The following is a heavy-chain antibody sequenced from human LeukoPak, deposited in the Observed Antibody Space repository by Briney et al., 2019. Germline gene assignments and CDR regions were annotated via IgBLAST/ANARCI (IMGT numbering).Heavy chain of an antibody. CDR3: AKGGILLWFGELSY. CDR1: GFTFSSYE. D-gene: IGHD3-10*01. V-gene: IGHV3-21*01. Sequence: GGSLRLSCAASGFTFSSYEMNWVRQAPGKGLEWVSSISSSSSYIYYADSVKGRFTISRDNAKNSLYLQMNSLRAEDTAVYYCAKGGILLWFGELSYWGQGTLVTVSS. J-gene: IGHJ4*02. CDR2: ISSSSSYI.